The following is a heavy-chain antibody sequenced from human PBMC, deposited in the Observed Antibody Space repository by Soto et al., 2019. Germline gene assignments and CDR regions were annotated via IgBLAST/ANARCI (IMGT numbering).Heavy chain of an antibody. CDR2: IIPILGIA. V-gene: IGHV1-69*02. CDR1: GGTFSSYT. J-gene: IGHJ5*02. D-gene: IGHD6-19*01. CDR3: ARSYSSGWYP. Sequence: SEKVSCKASGGTFSSYTIIWVRQAPGQGLEWMGRIIPILGIANYAQKFQGRDTITADKSTSTAYMELSSLRSEDTAVYYCARSYSSGWYPWGQGTLVTVSS.